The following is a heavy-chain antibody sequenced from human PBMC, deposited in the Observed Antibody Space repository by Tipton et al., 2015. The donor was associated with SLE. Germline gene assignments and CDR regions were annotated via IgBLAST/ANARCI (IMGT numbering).Heavy chain of an antibody. Sequence: SLRLSCAASGFTVSSNYMTWVRQAPGKGLQWVSVIYGGSRTYCADSVKGRFTITRDNSKNTVFLQMNSLRAEDTAVYYCARDRDGFNSWGFDSWGQGTLVTVSS. CDR1: GFTVSSNY. J-gene: IGHJ4*02. V-gene: IGHV3-53*05. CDR3: ARDRDGFNSWGFDS. CDR2: IYGGSRT. D-gene: IGHD5-24*01.